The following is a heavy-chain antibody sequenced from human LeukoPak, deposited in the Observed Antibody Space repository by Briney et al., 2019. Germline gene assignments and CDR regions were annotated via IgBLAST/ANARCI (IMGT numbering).Heavy chain of an antibody. CDR1: GFTFSSYG. J-gene: IGHJ2*01. CDR2: ISYDGSNK. Sequence: GGSLRLSCAASGFTFSSYGMHWVRQAPGKGLEWGAVISYDGSNKYYADSVKGRFTISRDNSKNTLYLQMNSLRAEDTAVYYCARDKGSSSGWYFDLWGRGTLVTVSS. V-gene: IGHV3-30*03. CDR3: ARDKGSSSGWYFDL. D-gene: IGHD6-19*01.